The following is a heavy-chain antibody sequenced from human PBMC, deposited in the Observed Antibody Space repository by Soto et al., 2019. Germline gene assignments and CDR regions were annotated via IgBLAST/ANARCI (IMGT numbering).Heavy chain of an antibody. CDR2: INPSGDST. J-gene: IGHJ5*02. V-gene: IGHV1-46*01. CDR3: ARAMIGNGGRGWFDP. CDR1: GYTFSNYY. Sequence: ASVKVSCKGAGYTFSNYYMHWVRQAPGQGLEWMGIINPSGDSTSYAQEFQGRVTMTRETSTSTLYMELSSLRSEDTAVYYCARAMIGNGGRGWFDPWGQGALVTVSS. D-gene: IGHD4-17*01.